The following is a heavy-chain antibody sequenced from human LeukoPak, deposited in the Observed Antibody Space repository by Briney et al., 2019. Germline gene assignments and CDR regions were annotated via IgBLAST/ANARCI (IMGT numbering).Heavy chain of an antibody. CDR1: GGTFSSYA. D-gene: IGHD5-18*01. CDR3: ATQLLQLWSNLNWFDP. Sequence: GASVKVSYEASGGTFSSYAISWVRHAPGQRLEWMGGIIPIFGTANYAQKFQGRVTMTEDTSTDTAYMELSSLRSEDTAVYYCATQLLQLWSNLNWFDPWGQGTLVTVSS. V-gene: IGHV1-69*06. CDR2: IIPIFGTA. J-gene: IGHJ5*02.